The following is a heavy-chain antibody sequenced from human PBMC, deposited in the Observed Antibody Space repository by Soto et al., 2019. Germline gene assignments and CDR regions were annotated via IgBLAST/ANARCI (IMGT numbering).Heavy chain of an antibody. D-gene: IGHD4-17*01. CDR1: GVTFTSYT. Sequence: QVQLVQSGAEVTKPGSSVKVSCKASGVTFTSYTFSWVRQAPGQGLEWMGGIIPIFGTTNYAQKFQGRVTIAADESTSTVYMELRSLRSEDTAVYSCARDASDYGDPSYFDYWGQGTLVTVSS. CDR2: IIPIFGTT. V-gene: IGHV1-69*01. J-gene: IGHJ4*02. CDR3: ARDASDYGDPSYFDY.